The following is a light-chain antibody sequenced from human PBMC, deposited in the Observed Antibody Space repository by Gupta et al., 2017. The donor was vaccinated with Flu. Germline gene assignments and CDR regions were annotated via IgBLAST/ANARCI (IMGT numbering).Light chain of an antibody. CDR1: SSDVGGYKY. V-gene: IGLV2-11*01. J-gene: IGLJ2*01. Sequence: VTISCTGTSSDVGGYKYVSWYHHHPAKAHNLMLYDVNKRPAGVPGRFSGSKSGNTASLTISGLQADDEADYYGCSDAGSNTGVFGGGTKLTVL. CDR2: DVN. CDR3: CSDAGSNTGV.